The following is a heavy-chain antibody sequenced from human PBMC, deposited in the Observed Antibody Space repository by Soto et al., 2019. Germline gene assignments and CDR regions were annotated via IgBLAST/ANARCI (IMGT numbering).Heavy chain of an antibody. CDR3: ARLDRYCSGGSCYSRGRWFDP. CDR2: IYPGDSDT. CDR1: GYSFTSYW. Sequence: RGESLKISCKGSGYSFTSYWIGWVRQMPGKGLEWMGIIYPGDSDTRYSPSFQGQVTISADKSISTAYLQWSSLKASDTAMYYCARLDRYCSGGSCYSRGRWFDPWGQGTLVTVSS. V-gene: IGHV5-51*01. D-gene: IGHD2-15*01. J-gene: IGHJ5*02.